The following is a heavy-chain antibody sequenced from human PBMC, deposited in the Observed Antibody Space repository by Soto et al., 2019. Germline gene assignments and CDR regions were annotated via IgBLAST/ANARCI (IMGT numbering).Heavy chain of an antibody. Sequence: PGGSLRLSCAASGFTFSSYGMHWVRQAPGKGLEWVAVISYDGSNKYYADSVKGRFTISRDNSKNTLYLQMNSLRAEDTAVYYCAKGPIAVAGTFDYWGQGTLVTVSS. J-gene: IGHJ4*02. CDR1: GFTFSSYG. D-gene: IGHD6-19*01. CDR2: ISYDGSNK. V-gene: IGHV3-30*18. CDR3: AKGPIAVAGTFDY.